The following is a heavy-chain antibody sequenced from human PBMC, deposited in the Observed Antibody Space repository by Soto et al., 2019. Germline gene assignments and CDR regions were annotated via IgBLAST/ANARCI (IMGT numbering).Heavy chain of an antibody. CDR1: GFTFSSYA. V-gene: IGHV3-30-3*01. CDR2: ISYDGSNK. CDR3: ARDPTNYDILTGYYRGMDV. Sequence: GGSLRLSCAASGFTFSSYAMHWVRQAPGKGLEWVAVISYDGSNKYYADSVKGRFTISRDNSKNTLYLQMNSLRAEDTAVYYCARDPTNYDILTGYYRGMDVWGQGTTVTVSS. J-gene: IGHJ6*02. D-gene: IGHD3-9*01.